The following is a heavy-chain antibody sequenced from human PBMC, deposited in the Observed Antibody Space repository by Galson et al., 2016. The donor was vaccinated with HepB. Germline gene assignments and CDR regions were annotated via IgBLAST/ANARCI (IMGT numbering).Heavy chain of an antibody. D-gene: IGHD6-13*01. J-gene: IGHJ6*02. CDR1: GFTFISYD. V-gene: IGHV3-30*04. CDR2: ISYDVRNK. CDR3: ARDGFPAAAYGMDV. Sequence: SLRLSCAASGFTFISYDMHWVRQAPGKGLEWVAVISYDVRNKYYADSVKGRFTISRDNSKNPLYLQMNSLRAEDTAVYYCARDGFPAAAYGMDVWGQGTTVTVSS.